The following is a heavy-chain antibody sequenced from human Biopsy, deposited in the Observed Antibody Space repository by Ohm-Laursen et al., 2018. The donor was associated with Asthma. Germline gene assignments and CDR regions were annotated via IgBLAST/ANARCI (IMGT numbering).Heavy chain of an antibody. D-gene: IGHD1-1*01. CDR2: VYHSGET. V-gene: IGHV4-39*01. CDR1: GDSLRSTNY. CDR3: ARHWSGNGWHDMYTWFDP. J-gene: IGHJ5*02. Sequence: SETLSLTCMVSGDSLRSTNYWAWVRQPPGNRLGWIGSVYHSGETYYSSSLRSRLTMSVDTSRNQFSLRLTSVTAADTAVYFCARHWSGNGWHDMYTWFDPWGLGTLVTVSS.